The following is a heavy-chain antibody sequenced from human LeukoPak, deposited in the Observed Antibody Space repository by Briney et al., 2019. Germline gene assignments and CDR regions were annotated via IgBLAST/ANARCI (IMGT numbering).Heavy chain of an antibody. V-gene: IGHV4-30-2*01. CDR1: GGSISSGGYY. CDR2: IYHSGST. Sequence: SETLSLTCTVSGGSISSGGYYWSWIRQPPGTGLEWIGYIYHSGSTCYNPSLKSRVTISVDRSKNQFSLKLSSVTAADTAVYYCATTQYYYDSSGLSYWGQGTLVTVSS. J-gene: IGHJ4*02. CDR3: ATTQYYYDSSGLSY. D-gene: IGHD3-22*01.